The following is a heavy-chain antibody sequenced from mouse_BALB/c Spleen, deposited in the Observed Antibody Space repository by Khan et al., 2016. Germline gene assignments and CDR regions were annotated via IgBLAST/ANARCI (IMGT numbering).Heavy chain of an antibody. CDR1: GYSFTGYY. CDR2: ISCYNGAT. J-gene: IGHJ4*01. Sequence: LVKTGTSVKISCKASGYSFTGYYMHWVKQSHGKSLEWIGYISCYNGATRYNQKFKGKATFTVDTSSSTAYMQFNSLTSEDSAVYYGARSSSGTYYYAMDYWGQGTSVTVSS. CDR3: ARSSSGTYYYAMDY. D-gene: IGHD1-3*01. V-gene: IGHV1S34*01.